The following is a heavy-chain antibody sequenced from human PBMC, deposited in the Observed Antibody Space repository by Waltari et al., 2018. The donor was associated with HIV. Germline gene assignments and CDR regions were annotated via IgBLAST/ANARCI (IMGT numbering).Heavy chain of an antibody. CDR3: ARQGGSSILL. Sequence: QVQLEESGPGLVNPSETLSLISNVSGTSIRNYHWSWIRQSPVKGLECIANIYYTGTTNYKPSLKSRVSISIDPSKNQFSLNVRTVTAADTATYYCARQGGSSILLWGQGVRVTVSS. V-gene: IGHV4-59*08. D-gene: IGHD1-26*01. CDR1: GTSIRNYH. J-gene: IGHJ4*02. CDR2: IYYTGTT.